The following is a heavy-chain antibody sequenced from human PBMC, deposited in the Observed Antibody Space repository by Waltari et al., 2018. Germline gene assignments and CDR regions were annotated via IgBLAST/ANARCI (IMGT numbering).Heavy chain of an antibody. V-gene: IGHV3-30*01. CDR3: ARPRRGMLYFDY. J-gene: IGHJ4*02. Sequence: QVQLVESGGGVVQPGRSLRLSCAASGFTFSSYAMHWVRQAPGKGLGWVAVISYDGSNKYYADSVKGRFTISRDNSKNTLYLQMNSLRAEDTAVYYCARPRRGMLYFDYWGQGTLVTVSS. D-gene: IGHD3-10*01. CDR2: ISYDGSNK. CDR1: GFTFSSYA.